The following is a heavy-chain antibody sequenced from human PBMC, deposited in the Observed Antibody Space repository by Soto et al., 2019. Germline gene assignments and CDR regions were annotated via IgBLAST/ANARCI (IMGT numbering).Heavy chain of an antibody. Sequence: PSETLSLTCTVPGGSIRSYYWSWIRQPPGKRLEWIGYIYYSGSTNYNPSLKSRVTISVDTSKNQLSLKLSSVTAADTAVYYCATGGGRFNYGMDVWGQGTTVTVSS. CDR3: ATGGGRFNYGMDV. D-gene: IGHD3-10*01. V-gene: IGHV4-59*01. CDR2: IYYSGST. J-gene: IGHJ6*02. CDR1: GGSIRSYY.